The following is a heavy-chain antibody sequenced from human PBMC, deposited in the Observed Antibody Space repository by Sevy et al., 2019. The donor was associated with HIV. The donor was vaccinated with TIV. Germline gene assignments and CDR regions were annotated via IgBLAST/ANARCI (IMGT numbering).Heavy chain of an antibody. CDR1: GFTFSTAW. CDR3: TTANVWDGDWYFDS. J-gene: IGHJ4*02. D-gene: IGHD2-21*02. CDR2: FKSKTDGGTA. Sequence: GGSLRLSCAASGFTFSTAWMNWVRQAPGKGLEWVGRFKSKTDGGTADYAAPVKDRTTISRDDSKNTLYLQMNSLKTEDTAVYYCTTANVWDGDWYFDSWGQGTLVTVSS. V-gene: IGHV3-15*01.